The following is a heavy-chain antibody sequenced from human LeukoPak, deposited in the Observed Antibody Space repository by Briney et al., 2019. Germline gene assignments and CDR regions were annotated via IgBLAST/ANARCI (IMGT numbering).Heavy chain of an antibody. CDR1: GFTFSSYS. V-gene: IGHV3-21*01. D-gene: IGHD5-18*01. CDR3: AREDTAMVLYYFDY. Sequence: GGSLRLSCAASGFTFSSYSMNWVRQAPGKGLEWVSSISSSSSYIYYADSVKGRFTISRDNAKNSLYLQMNSLGAEDTAVYYCAREDTAMVLYYFDYWGQGTLVTVSS. CDR2: ISSSSSYI. J-gene: IGHJ4*02.